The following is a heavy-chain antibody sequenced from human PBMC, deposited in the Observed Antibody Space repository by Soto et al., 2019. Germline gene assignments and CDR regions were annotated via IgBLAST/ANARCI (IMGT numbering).Heavy chain of an antibody. CDR2: ISGSGGST. CDR3: AKRAWGYFYFDY. D-gene: IGHD1-26*01. Sequence: EVQLLESGGGLVQPGGSLRLSCAASGFTFSSYAMSWVRQAPGKGLEWVSVISGSGGSTYYADSVKGRFTISRDNSKNTLYLQMNSLRAENTAVYYCAKRAWGYFYFDYWGQGTLVTVSS. V-gene: IGHV3-23*01. CDR1: GFTFSSYA. J-gene: IGHJ4*02.